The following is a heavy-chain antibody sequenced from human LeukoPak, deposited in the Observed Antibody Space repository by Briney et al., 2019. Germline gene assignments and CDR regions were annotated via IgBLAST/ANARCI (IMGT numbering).Heavy chain of an antibody. Sequence: GRSLRLSCAASGFTFSSYSMNWVRQAPGKGLEWVSSISSSSSYIYYADSVKGRFTISRDNSRNTMYLQMDSLRAEDTAVYYCAKEYDSGGYGANFDYWGQGTLVTVSS. CDR1: GFTFSSYS. D-gene: IGHD3-10*01. J-gene: IGHJ4*02. CDR2: ISSSSSYI. V-gene: IGHV3-21*01. CDR3: AKEYDSGGYGANFDY.